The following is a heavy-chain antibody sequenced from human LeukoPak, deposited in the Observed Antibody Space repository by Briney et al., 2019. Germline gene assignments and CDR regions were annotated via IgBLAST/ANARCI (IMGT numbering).Heavy chain of an antibody. Sequence: SVKVSCKASGGTFSSYAISWVRQAPGQGLEWMGGIIPIFGTANYAQKFQGRVTITADESTGTAYMDLSSLRSEGTAVYYCARGGVQLERFDYWGQGTLVTVSS. CDR3: ARGGVQLERFDY. J-gene: IGHJ4*02. D-gene: IGHD1-1*01. V-gene: IGHV1-69*01. CDR1: GGTFSSYA. CDR2: IIPIFGTA.